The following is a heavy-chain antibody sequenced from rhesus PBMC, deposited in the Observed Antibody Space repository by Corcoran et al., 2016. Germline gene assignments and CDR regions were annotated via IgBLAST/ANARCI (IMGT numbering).Heavy chain of an antibody. D-gene: IGHD1-20*01. CDR2: THGSVGDT. Sequence: QVQLQEPGPGLVKHSEPLTLTAAVPGGPFTMSYWSWIRQCPGKGLEWSGRTHGSVGDTDYSTSLKSRVTMSIDTSKNQLPLKLTAVTAADTAVYFCANLISSWNNPAFDFWGQGLRVTVSS. CDR1: GGPFTMSY. CDR3: ANLISSWNNPAFDF. J-gene: IGHJ3*01. V-gene: IGHV4-160*01.